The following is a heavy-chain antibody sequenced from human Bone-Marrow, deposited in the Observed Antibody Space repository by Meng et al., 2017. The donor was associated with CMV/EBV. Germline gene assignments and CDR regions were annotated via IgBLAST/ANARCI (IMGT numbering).Heavy chain of an antibody. CDR2: INPDGSTK. CDR1: GITFGSSW. CDR3: TKDVAYNRFDP. D-gene: IGHD2-21*01. J-gene: IGHJ5*02. V-gene: IGHV3-7*01. Sequence: GGSLRLSCVASGITFGSSWMTWVRQTPGKGLEWMANINPDGSTKNYVDSVKGRFTISRDNARSSVYLQMNSLRVEDTAIYYCTKDVAYNRFDPRGQGTLVTVSS.